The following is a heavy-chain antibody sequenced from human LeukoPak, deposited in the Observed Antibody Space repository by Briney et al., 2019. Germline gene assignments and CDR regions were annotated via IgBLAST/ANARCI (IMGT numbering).Heavy chain of an antibody. V-gene: IGHV4-61*02. J-gene: IGHJ4*02. Sequence: SETLSLTCTVSGGSISSGGYYWSWIRQPAGKGLEWIGRIYTSGSTNYNPSLKSRVTMSVDTSKNQFSLKLSSVTAADTAVYYCARGNHIAAAGPFDYWGQGTLVTVSS. D-gene: IGHD6-13*01. CDR2: IYTSGST. CDR3: ARGNHIAAAGPFDY. CDR1: GGSISSGGYY.